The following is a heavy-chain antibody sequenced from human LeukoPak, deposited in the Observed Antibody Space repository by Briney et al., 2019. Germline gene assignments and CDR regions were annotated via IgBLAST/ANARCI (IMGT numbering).Heavy chain of an antibody. V-gene: IGHV3-30*18. CDR1: RFTFSSYG. D-gene: IGHD3-9*01. J-gene: IGHJ6*02. CDR2: ISYDGSNK. CDR3: AKEGNILTPACMDV. Sequence: GGSLRLSCAASRFTFSSYGMHWVRQAPGKGLEWVAVISYDGSNKYYADSVKGRFTISRDNSKNTLYLQMNSLRAEDTAVYYCAKEGNILTPACMDVWGQGTTVTVSS.